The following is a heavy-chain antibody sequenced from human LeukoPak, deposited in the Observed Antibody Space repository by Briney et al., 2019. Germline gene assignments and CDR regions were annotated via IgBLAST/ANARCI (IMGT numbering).Heavy chain of an antibody. V-gene: IGHV4-34*01. Sequence: ASETLSLTCAVYGGSFSGYYWSWIRQPPGKGLEWIGEINHSGSTNYNPSLKSRVTISVDRSKNQFSLKLSSVTAADTAVYYCARRRQYVRRAFDIWGQGTMVTVSS. J-gene: IGHJ3*02. CDR1: GGSFSGYY. CDR2: INHSGST. D-gene: IGHD1-1*01. CDR3: ARRRQYVRRAFDI.